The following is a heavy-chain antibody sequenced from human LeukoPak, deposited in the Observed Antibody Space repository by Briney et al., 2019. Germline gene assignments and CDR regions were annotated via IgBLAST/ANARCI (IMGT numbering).Heavy chain of an antibody. CDR3: AKAGGSGWYGY. J-gene: IGHJ4*02. Sequence: PGGSLRLSCAASKFTFSNYWMHWVRQAPGKGLVWVSHINSDGSSTSYADSVKGRFTISRDNAKNTLYLQMNSLRAEDTAVYYCAKAGGSGWYGYWGQGSLVTVSS. D-gene: IGHD6-19*01. CDR1: KFTFSNYW. V-gene: IGHV3-74*01. CDR2: INSDGSST.